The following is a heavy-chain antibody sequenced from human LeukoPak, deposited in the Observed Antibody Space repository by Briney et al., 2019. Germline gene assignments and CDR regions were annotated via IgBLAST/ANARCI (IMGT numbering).Heavy chain of an antibody. CDR2: IRPKSGGT. D-gene: IGHD6-13*01. CDR1: GYTFADYY. J-gene: IGHJ4*02. CDR3: ARDSEAAAGLSFDY. V-gene: IGHV1-2*02. Sequence: ASVNVSCKASGYTFADYYVHWMRQAPGQGLEWVGWIRPKSGGTNYPQKFQGRVTMTRDTSISTAYMEQSRLTSDDTAVYYCARDSEAAAGLSFDYWGQGTLVTVSS.